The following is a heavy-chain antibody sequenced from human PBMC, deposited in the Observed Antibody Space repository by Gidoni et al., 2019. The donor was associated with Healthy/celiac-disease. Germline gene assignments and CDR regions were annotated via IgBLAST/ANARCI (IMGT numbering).Heavy chain of an antibody. CDR2: IYYSGST. CDR3: ARVYSSGWFDP. CDR1: GGSISSYY. Sequence: QVQRQESGPGLVKPSETLSLTCTVSGGSISSYYWSWIRQPPGKGLEWIGYIYYSGSTNYNPSLKSRVTISVDTSKNQFSLKLSSVTAADTAVYYCARVYSSGWFDPWGQGTLVTVSS. D-gene: IGHD6-19*01. V-gene: IGHV4-59*01. J-gene: IGHJ5*02.